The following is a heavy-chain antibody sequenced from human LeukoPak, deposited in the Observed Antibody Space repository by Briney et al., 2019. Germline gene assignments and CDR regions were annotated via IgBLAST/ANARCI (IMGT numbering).Heavy chain of an antibody. CDR1: GFSLSTPEMC. D-gene: IGHD2-15*01. CDR2: IDWDDDK. Sequence: RKSGPALVKPTQTLTLTCTFSGFSLSTPEMCVTWIRQPPGKALEWLARIDWDDDKFYSPSLRTRLTISKDTPKNQVVLRMTNMDPVDTGTYYCARMTPDSPSFDYWGQGVLITVSS. J-gene: IGHJ4*02. V-gene: IGHV2-70*17. CDR3: ARMTPDSPSFDY.